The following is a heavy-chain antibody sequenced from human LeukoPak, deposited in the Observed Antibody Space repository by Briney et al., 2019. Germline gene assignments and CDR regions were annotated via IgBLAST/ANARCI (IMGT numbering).Heavy chain of an antibody. CDR3: AKGLSAAILPYYFDY. CDR2: ISGSGGST. Sequence: GGSLRLSCAAPGFTFSSYAMSWVRQAPGKGLEWVSAISGSGGSTYYADSVKGRFTISRDNSKNTLYLQMNSLRAEDTAVYYCAKGLSAAILPYYFDYWGQGTLVTVSS. J-gene: IGHJ4*02. V-gene: IGHV3-23*01. CDR1: GFTFSSYA. D-gene: IGHD2-2*01.